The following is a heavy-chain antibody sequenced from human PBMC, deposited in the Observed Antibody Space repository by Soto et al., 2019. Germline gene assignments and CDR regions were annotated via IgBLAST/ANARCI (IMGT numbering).Heavy chain of an antibody. CDR1: GFTFSIYA. Sequence: GGSLRLSCAASGFTFSIYAMHLVRQAPGKGLECVAVIPYDGSKKYYADTEKGRFTISRDNSKNTLYLQMNSLRAEDTAVYYCARPDVTFGGVIVIPHFDYWGQGTLVTSPQ. J-gene: IGHJ4*02. CDR2: IPYDGSKK. D-gene: IGHD3-16*02. CDR3: ARPDVTFGGVIVIPHFDY. V-gene: IGHV3-30-3*01.